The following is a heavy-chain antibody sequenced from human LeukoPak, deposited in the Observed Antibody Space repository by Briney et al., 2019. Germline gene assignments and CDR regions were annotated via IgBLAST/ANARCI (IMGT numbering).Heavy chain of an antibody. V-gene: IGHV1-69*01. D-gene: IGHD1-1*01. CDR3: ARDRTTGTIDAFDI. CDR2: IILIFGTA. CDR1: GGTFSSYA. J-gene: IGHJ3*02. Sequence: SVKVSCKASGGTFSSYAISWVRQAPGQGLEWVGGIILIFGTANYARTFQGRVTITADESTSTAYMELSSLRSGDTAVYYCARDRTTGTIDAFDIWGQGTMVTVSS.